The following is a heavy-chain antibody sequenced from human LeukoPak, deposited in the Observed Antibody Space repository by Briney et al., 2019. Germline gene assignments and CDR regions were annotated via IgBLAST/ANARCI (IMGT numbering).Heavy chain of an antibody. CDR2: IPYDGSNE. Sequence: GGSLRLSCATSGFTFSTYGMHWVRQAPGKGLERVAFIPYDGSNEYYADSVKGRFTISRDNAKNSLYLQMNSLRAEDTAVYYCARGRGPSSSKEGYYFDYWGQGTLVTVSS. CDR3: ARGRGPSSSKEGYYFDY. V-gene: IGHV3-30*02. CDR1: GFTFSTYG. D-gene: IGHD6-6*01. J-gene: IGHJ4*02.